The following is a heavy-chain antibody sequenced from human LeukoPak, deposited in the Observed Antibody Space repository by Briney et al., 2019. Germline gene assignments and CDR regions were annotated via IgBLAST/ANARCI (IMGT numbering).Heavy chain of an antibody. V-gene: IGHV4-59*12. CDR3: ARRPGYSSGWRNWFDP. D-gene: IGHD6-19*01. CDR2: IYYSGST. Sequence: PSETLSLTCTVSGGSISSYYWSWIRQPPGKGLEWIGYIYYSGSTNYNPSLKSRVTISVDTSKNQFSLKLSSVTAADTAVYYCARRPGYSSGWRNWFDPWGQGTLVTVSS. J-gene: IGHJ5*02. CDR1: GGSISSYY.